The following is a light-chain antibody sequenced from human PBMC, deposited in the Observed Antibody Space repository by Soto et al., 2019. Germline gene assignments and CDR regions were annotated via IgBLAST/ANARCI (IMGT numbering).Light chain of an antibody. V-gene: IGLV2-14*01. J-gene: IGLJ2*01. Sequence: QSVLTQPASVSGSPGQSITISCTGTSSDVGGYKYVSWYQQHPGKAPKLMIYEVSNRPSGVSNRFSGSKSGNTASLTISGLQAEDEAEYYCSSYTSSSTVVFGGGTQLTVL. CDR1: SSDVGGYKY. CDR3: SSYTSSSTVV. CDR2: EVS.